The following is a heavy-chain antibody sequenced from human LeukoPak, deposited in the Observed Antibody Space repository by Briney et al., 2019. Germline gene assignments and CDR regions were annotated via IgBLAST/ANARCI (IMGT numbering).Heavy chain of an antibody. CDR1: GFTFDDYG. J-gene: IGHJ6*02. CDR2: INWNGGST. V-gene: IGHV3-20*01. CDR3: ARTTSAADTDYYYYYGMDV. D-gene: IGHD6-13*01. Sequence: GGSLRLSCAASGFTFDDYGMSWVRQAPGKGLEWVSGINWNGGSTGYADSVKGRFTISRDNAKNSLYLQMNSLRAEDTALYHCARTTSAADTDYYYYYGMDVWGQGTTVTVSS.